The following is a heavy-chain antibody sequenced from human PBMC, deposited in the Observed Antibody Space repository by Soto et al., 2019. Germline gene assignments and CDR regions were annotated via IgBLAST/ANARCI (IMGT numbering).Heavy chain of an antibody. CDR1: GFTFSTYS. Sequence: GGSLRLSCAASGFTFSTYSMNWVRQAPGKGLEWVSWISSSSSDIYYADSVKGRFTISRDNAKNSLYLQVNSLRAEDTAVYYCARVSPKLGAPFDYWGQGTLVTVSS. CDR3: ARVSPKLGAPFDY. CDR2: ISSSSSDI. D-gene: IGHD1-26*01. V-gene: IGHV3-21*01. J-gene: IGHJ4*02.